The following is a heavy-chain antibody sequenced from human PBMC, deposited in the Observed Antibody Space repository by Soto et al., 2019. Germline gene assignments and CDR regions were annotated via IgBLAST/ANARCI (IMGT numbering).Heavy chain of an antibody. Sequence: PGGSLRLSCAASGFTFSSYSMNWVRQAPGKGLEWVSSISSSGSYIYYADSVKGRFTISRDNAKNSLYLQMNSLRAEDTAVYYCARDAAHYYDSSGPFDYWGQGTLVTVSS. D-gene: IGHD3-22*01. J-gene: IGHJ4*02. V-gene: IGHV3-21*01. CDR1: GFTFSSYS. CDR2: ISSSGSYI. CDR3: ARDAAHYYDSSGPFDY.